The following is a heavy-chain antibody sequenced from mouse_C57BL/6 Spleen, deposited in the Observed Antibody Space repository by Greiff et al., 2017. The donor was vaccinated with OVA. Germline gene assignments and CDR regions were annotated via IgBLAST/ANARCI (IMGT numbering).Heavy chain of an antibody. CDR1: GYTFTSYW. CDR3: ARSSGGAYYFDY. V-gene: IGHV1-55*01. Sequence: QVQLQQSGAELVKPGASVKMSCKASGYTFTSYWITWVKQRPGQGLEWIGDIYPGSGSTNYNEKFKSKATLTVDTSSSTAYMQLSSLTSEDAAVYYGARSSGGAYYFDYGGQGTTHTVSS. D-gene: IGHD1-1*02. J-gene: IGHJ2*01. CDR2: IYPGSGST.